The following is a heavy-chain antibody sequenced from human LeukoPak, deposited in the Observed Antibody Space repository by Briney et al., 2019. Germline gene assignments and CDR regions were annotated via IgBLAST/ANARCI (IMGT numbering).Heavy chain of an antibody. V-gene: IGHV1-8*01. D-gene: IGHD5-18*01. CDR1: GYTFTSYD. Sequence: ASVKVSCKASGYTFTSYDINWVRQATGQGLEWMGWMNPNSGNTGYAQKFQGRVTMTRDTSVSTAYMELSGLGSDDTAVYYCATNPNSYGPDYWGQGTLVTVSS. CDR2: MNPNSGNT. CDR3: ATNPNSYGPDY. J-gene: IGHJ4*02.